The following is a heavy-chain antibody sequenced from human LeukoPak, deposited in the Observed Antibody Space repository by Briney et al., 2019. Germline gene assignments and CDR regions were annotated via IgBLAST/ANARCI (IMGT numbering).Heavy chain of an antibody. J-gene: IGHJ4*02. V-gene: IGHV4-39*07. CDR3: ASDSSGYYYVNY. CDR2: IYYSGST. CDR1: GGSISSSIYY. D-gene: IGHD3-22*01. Sequence: SETLSLTCTVSGGSISSSIYYWGWIRQPPGKGLEWIGSIYYSGSTYYNPSLKSRVTISVDTSKNQFSLKLSSVTAADTAVYYCASDSSGYYYVNYWGQGTLVTVSS.